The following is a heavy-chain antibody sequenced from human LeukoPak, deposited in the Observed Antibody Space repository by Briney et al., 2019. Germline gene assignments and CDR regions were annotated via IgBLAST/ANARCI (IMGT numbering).Heavy chain of an antibody. CDR2: ISGSGGST. J-gene: IGHJ6*02. D-gene: IGHD5-18*01. Sequence: GGSLRLSCAASGFTFSSYAMSWVRQAPGKGLEWVSAISGSGGSTYYADSVKGRFTISRDNSKNTLYLQMNSLRAEDTAVYYCAKDLGVDTAMAPYYYYYYGMDVWGRGTTVTVSS. CDR1: GFTFSSYA. CDR3: AKDLGVDTAMAPYYYYYYGMDV. V-gene: IGHV3-23*01.